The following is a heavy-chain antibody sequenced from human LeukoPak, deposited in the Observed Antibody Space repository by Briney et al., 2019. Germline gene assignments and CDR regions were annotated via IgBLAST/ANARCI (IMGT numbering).Heavy chain of an antibody. Sequence: EASVKVSCKASGYTFTGYYIHWVRQAPGQGLEWMGRINPYSGDTNFAQKFQGRVTMTRDTSITTAYMDLSSLTPDDTAVYFCARDQGSLTRSWYTGYWGQGTQVTVSS. CDR1: GYTFTGYY. D-gene: IGHD6-13*01. J-gene: IGHJ4*02. CDR2: INPYSGDT. V-gene: IGHV1-2*06. CDR3: ARDQGSLTRSWYTGY.